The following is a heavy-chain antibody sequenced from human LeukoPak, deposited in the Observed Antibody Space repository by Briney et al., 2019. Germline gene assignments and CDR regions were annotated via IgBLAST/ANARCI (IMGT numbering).Heavy chain of an antibody. CDR1: GFTFSNYA. J-gene: IGHJ4*02. V-gene: IGHV3-30*04. D-gene: IGHD4-17*01. Sequence: GGSLRLSCAASGFTFSNYAIHWVRQAPGKGLEWVAVISYDGSNKYYADSVKGRFTISRDNSRNTLFLQMNSLRAEDTAVYYCAKDAYGDYFYNYWGQGTLVTVSS. CDR3: AKDAYGDYFYNY. CDR2: ISYDGSNK.